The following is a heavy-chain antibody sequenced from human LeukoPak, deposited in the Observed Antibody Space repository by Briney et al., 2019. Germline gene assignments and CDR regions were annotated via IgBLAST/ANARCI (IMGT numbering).Heavy chain of an antibody. CDR1: GCTFSSYG. CDR3: ARGELRYFDWTDY. CDR2: IWYDGSNK. D-gene: IGHD3-9*01. Sequence: TGGSLRLSCAASGCTFSSYGMHWVRQAPGKGLEWVAVIWYDGSNKYYADSVKGRFTISRDNSKNTLYLQMNSLRAEDTAVYYCARGELRYFDWTDYWGQGTLVTVSS. J-gene: IGHJ4*02. V-gene: IGHV3-33*01.